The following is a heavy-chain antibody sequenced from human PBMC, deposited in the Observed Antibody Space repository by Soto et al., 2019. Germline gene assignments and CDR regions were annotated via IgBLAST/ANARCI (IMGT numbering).Heavy chain of an antibody. J-gene: IGHJ4*02. D-gene: IGHD3-22*01. V-gene: IGHV3-30*18. CDR1: GFTFSSYG. Sequence: QVQLVESGGGVVQPGRSLRLSCAASGFTFSSYGMHWVRQAPGKGLEWVAVISYDGSNKYYADSVKGRFTISRDNSKNTLYLQMNSLRAEDTAVYYCAKDLPYYYDSSGHPDYWGQGTLVTVSS. CDR3: AKDLPYYYDSSGHPDY. CDR2: ISYDGSNK.